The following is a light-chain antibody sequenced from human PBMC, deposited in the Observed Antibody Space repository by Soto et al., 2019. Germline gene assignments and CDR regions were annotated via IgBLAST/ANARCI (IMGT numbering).Light chain of an antibody. V-gene: IGKV1-5*03. CDR3: QQYNDNWT. J-gene: IGKJ1*01. Sequence: DIQMTQSPSTLSASVGDRVXXXXGASQSMSSWLAWYQQKPGKAPKLLIYKASTLQSGVPSRFSGSGSGTEFTLAISSLQTDDSATYYCQQYNDNWTFGQRTKV. CDR2: KAS. CDR1: QSMSSW.